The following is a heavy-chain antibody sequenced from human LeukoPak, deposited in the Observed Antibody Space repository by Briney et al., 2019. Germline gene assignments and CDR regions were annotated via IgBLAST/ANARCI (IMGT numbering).Heavy chain of an antibody. D-gene: IGHD4-17*01. Sequence: GGSLRLSCAASGFPFSSYWMSWVRQTLGKGLEWVANIKEDGSEKYYADSVKGRFTISRDNAKNSLYLQMNSLRAEDTAVYYCAREAWGTVTDYWGLGTLVTVSS. CDR2: IKEDGSEK. CDR1: GFPFSSYW. CDR3: AREAWGTVTDY. J-gene: IGHJ4*02. V-gene: IGHV3-7*01.